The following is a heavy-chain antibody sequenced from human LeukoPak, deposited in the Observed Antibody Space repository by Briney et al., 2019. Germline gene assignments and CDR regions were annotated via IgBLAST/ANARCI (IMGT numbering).Heavy chain of an antibody. CDR2: ISGSGGST. D-gene: IGHD3-16*02. V-gene: IGHV3-23*01. J-gene: IGHJ4*02. Sequence: GGSLRLSCAASGFTFSGYAMSWVRQAPGKGLEWVSAISGSGGSTYYADSVKGRFTISRDNSKNTLYLQMNSLRAEDTAVYYCAKDSYIMITFGGVIATNFDYWGQGTLVTVSS. CDR3: AKDSYIMITFGGVIATNFDY. CDR1: GFTFSGYA.